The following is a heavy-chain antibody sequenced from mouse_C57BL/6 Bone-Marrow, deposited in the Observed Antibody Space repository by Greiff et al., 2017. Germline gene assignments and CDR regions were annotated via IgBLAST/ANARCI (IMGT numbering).Heavy chain of an antibody. CDR2: INPNNGGT. CDR3: SRGGDSSFFFDY. V-gene: IGHV1-22*01. J-gene: IGHJ2*01. Sequence: EVQLQQSGPELVKPGASVKMSCKASGYTFTDYNMHWVKQSHGKSLEWIGYINPNNGGTSYNQKFKGNATLTVNKSSSTAYMGLRSLTSEVSAVYYCSRGGDSSFFFDYWGQGTTLTVSS. D-gene: IGHD3-3*01. CDR1: GYTFTDYN.